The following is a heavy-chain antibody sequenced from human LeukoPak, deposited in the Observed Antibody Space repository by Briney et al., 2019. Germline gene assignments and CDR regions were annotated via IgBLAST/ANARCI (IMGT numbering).Heavy chain of an antibody. CDR2: INSDGSAT. D-gene: IGHD2-15*01. V-gene: IGHV3-74*01. J-gene: IGHJ4*02. Sequence: QPGGSLRLSCVASGFTLSTYWMHWVRQAPGKGLVWVSRINSDGSATSYADSVMVRFTISRDSAKNTLCLQMNSLRPEDTAVYYCARGNKWSFDSWGQGALVTVSS. CDR1: GFTLSTYW. CDR3: ARGNKWSFDS.